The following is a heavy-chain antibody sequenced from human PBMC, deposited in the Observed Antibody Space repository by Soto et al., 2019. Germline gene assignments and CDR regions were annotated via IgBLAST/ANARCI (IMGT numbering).Heavy chain of an antibody. CDR3: ARDLGGAATHYYYGMDV. CDR1: GGSISSYY. J-gene: IGHJ6*02. CDR2: IYTSGST. Sequence: SETLSLTCTVSGGSISSYYWSWIRQPAGKGLEWIGRIYTSGSTNYNPSLKSRVTMSVDTSKNQFSLKLSSVTAADTAVYYCARDLGGAATHYYYGMDVWGQGTTVTVSS. V-gene: IGHV4-4*07. D-gene: IGHD6-13*01.